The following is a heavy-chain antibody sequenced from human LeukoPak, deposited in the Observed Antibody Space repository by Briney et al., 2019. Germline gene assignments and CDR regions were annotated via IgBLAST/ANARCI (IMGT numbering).Heavy chain of an antibody. CDR1: GFTFSSYE. D-gene: IGHD6-13*01. Sequence: PGGSLRLSCAASGFTFSSYEMNWVRQAPGEGLQWVSYISSSGNTIYYADSVKGRFTISRDNAKNSLYLQMNSLRAEDTAVYYCARGPYSSNWYVDYWGQGTLVTVAS. CDR2: ISSSGNTI. J-gene: IGHJ4*02. CDR3: ARGPYSSNWYVDY. V-gene: IGHV3-48*03.